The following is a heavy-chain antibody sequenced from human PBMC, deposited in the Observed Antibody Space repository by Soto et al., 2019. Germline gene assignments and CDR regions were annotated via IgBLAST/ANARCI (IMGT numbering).Heavy chain of an antibody. V-gene: IGHV4-34*01. D-gene: IGHD5-12*01. CDR3: ARMRDIVATMNPPFDY. J-gene: IGHJ4*02. CDR2: INHSGST. CDR1: GGSFSDYY. Sequence: SQTKRLTYAVYGGSFSDYYWSWIRQPPGKGLEWIGEINHSGSTNYNPSLKSRVTISVDTSKNQFSLKLSSVTAADTAVYYCARMRDIVATMNPPFDYWGQGTLVTVSS.